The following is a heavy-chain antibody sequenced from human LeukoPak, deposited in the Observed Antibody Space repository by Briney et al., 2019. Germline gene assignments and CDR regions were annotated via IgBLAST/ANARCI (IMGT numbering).Heavy chain of an antibody. V-gene: IGHV3-23*01. CDR2: ISDGATNT. CDR3: AKANTFSTGFIDY. CDR1: GLTFRNYV. D-gene: IGHD3/OR15-3a*01. Sequence: GGSLRLSCAASGLTFRNYVMYWVRQAPGEGLEWVSGISDGATNTYYADSVKGRFTISRDNSKNTLYLQMNGLRAEDTAVYYCAKANTFSTGFIDYWGLGTLVTVSS. J-gene: IGHJ4*02.